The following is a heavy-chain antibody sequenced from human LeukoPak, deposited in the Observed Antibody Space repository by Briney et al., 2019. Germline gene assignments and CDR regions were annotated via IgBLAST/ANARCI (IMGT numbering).Heavy chain of an antibody. Sequence: GGSLRLSCAASGFTFSSYSMNWVRPAPGKGLEWVSSTSSSSSYIYYADSVKGRFTISRDNAKNSLYLQMNSLRAEDTAVYYCARIVGAGIPGYSSGWYEANYYYMDVWGKGTTVTVSS. V-gene: IGHV3-21*01. CDR3: ARIVGAGIPGYSSGWYEANYYYMDV. D-gene: IGHD6-19*01. CDR2: TSSSSSYI. CDR1: GFTFSSYS. J-gene: IGHJ6*03.